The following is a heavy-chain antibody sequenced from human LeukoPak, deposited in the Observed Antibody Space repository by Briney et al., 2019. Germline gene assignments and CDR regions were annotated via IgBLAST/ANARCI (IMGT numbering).Heavy chain of an antibody. V-gene: IGHV3-7*05. CDR3: ASQFWWAAVAGTIDY. Sequence: GGSLRLSCTASGFTFSSYWMSWVRQAPGRGLEWVANIKEDGSEKYYVDSVTGRFTISRDNAKKSLYLQMNSLRAEDTAVYYRASQFWWAAVAGTIDYWGQGTLVTVSS. CDR1: GFTFSSYW. D-gene: IGHD6-19*01. CDR2: IKEDGSEK. J-gene: IGHJ4*02.